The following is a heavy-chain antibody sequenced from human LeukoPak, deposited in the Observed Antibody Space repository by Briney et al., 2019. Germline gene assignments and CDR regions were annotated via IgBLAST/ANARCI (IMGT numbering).Heavy chain of an antibody. J-gene: IGHJ4*02. D-gene: IGHD3-22*01. CDR2: IYSGGRT. CDR3: AIYDSSGYYNY. Sequence: GGSLRLSCAASGFTVSSNDMSWVRQAPGKGLEWVSVIYSGGRTFYADSVKGRFTISRDNSKNTLYLQMNSLRAEDTAVYYCAIYDSSGYYNYWGQGTLVTVSS. CDR1: GFTVSSND. V-gene: IGHV3-53*01.